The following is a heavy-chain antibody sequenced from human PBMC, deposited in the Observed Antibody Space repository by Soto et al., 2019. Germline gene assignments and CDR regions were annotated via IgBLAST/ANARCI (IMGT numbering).Heavy chain of an antibody. CDR2: IWYDGSKT. J-gene: IGHJ4*02. D-gene: IGHD3-22*01. CDR1: GFTFSSYG. Sequence: QVQLVESGGGVVQPGRSLGLSCVASGFTFSSYGMHWVRQAPGKGLEWVAVIWYDGSKTYYADSVKGRFTISRDNSKNTLYLQMNSVRAEDTAVYYCVTGTYDSSGYFNWVECNGGQGTLVTVSS. CDR3: VTGTYDSSGYFNWVECN. V-gene: IGHV3-33*03.